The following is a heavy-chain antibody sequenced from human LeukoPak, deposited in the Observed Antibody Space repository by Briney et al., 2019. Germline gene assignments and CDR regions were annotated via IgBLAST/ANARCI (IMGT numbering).Heavy chain of an antibody. CDR2: ISVYNGNT. J-gene: IGHJ4*02. V-gene: IGHV1-18*01. CDR3: ARSGASGSYYAFDY. CDR1: GYTFTSYG. Sequence: ASVNVSCKASGYTFTSYGISWVRQAPGQGLEWMGWISVYNGNTNYAQELQGRVTMTTDTTTSTAYMELRSLRSDDTAVYYCARSGASGSYYAFDYWGQGTLVTVSS. D-gene: IGHD1-26*01.